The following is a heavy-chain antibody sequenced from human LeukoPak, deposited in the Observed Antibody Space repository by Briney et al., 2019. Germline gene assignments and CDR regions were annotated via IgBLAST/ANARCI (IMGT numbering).Heavy chain of an antibody. CDR3: AREMKSGSWGLDY. V-gene: IGHV4-59*01. CDR2: IYYSGST. D-gene: IGHD6-13*01. Sequence: SETLSLTCTVSGASISTYYWSWIRQPPGKGLEWIGYIYYSGSTNYNPSLKSRVAISVDTSKNQFSLKLSSVTAADTAVYFCAREMKSGSWGLDYWGQGTLVTVSS. CDR1: GASISTYY. J-gene: IGHJ4*02.